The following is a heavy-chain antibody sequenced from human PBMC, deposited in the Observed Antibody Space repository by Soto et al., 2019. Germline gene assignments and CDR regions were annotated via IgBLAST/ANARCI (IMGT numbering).Heavy chain of an antibody. J-gene: IGHJ4*02. CDR3: ARTFDDDYYDSSGSNY. CDR1: GYSFTSYC. V-gene: IGHV5-10-1*01. D-gene: IGHD3-22*01. Sequence: GDSLKISCKGSGYSFTSYCISWVRQMPGKRLEWMGRIDPSDSYTNYSPSFQGHVTISADKSISTPYLQWSSLKASDTAMYYCARTFDDDYYDSSGSNYWGQGTLVTVSS. CDR2: IDPSDSYT.